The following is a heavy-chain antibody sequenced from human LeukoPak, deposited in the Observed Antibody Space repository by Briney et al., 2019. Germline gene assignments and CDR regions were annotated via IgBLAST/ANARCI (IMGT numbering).Heavy chain of an antibody. CDR3: ARAVRLGYCSSTSCSNDAFDI. D-gene: IGHD2-2*01. CDR2: KYYNWST. Sequence: SETLSLTCTVSGGSISSYYWNWIRQPPAKGLGWVGYKYYNWSTNYYTSLKSQVPLSLDKCKNQFSLKLSSVTAADTAVYYCARAVRLGYCSSTSCSNDAFDIWGQGTMVTVSS. J-gene: IGHJ3*02. CDR1: GGSISSYY. V-gene: IGHV4-59*01.